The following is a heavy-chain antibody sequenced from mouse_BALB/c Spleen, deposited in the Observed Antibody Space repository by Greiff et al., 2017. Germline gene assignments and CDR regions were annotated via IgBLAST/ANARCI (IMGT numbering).Heavy chain of an antibody. CDR2: INPYNDGT. CDR1: GYTFTSYV. D-gene: IGHD2-1*01. J-gene: IGHJ4*01. Sequence: VQLQQSGPELVKPGASVKMSCKASGYTFTSYVMHWVKQKPGQGLEWIGYINPYNDGTKYNEKFKGKATLTSDKSSSTAYMELSSLTSEDSAVYYCARAGKIYAMDYWGQGTSVTVSS. CDR3: ARAGKIYAMDY. V-gene: IGHV1-14*01.